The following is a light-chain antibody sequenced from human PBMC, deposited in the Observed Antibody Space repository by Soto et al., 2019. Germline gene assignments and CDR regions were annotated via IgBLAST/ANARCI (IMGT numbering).Light chain of an antibody. CDR2: EVT. V-gene: IGLV2-18*02. CDR3: TSYTSSNTWV. Sequence: QSALTQPPSVSGSPGQSVTISCTGTSSDVGSYNRVSWYQQPPGTAPKLMIYEVTNRPSGVPDRFSGSKSANTASLTISGLQAEDEADYYCTSYTSSNTWVFGTGTKLTVL. CDR1: SSDVGSYNR. J-gene: IGLJ1*01.